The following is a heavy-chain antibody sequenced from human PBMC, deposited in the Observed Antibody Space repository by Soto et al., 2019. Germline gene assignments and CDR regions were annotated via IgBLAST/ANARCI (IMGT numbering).Heavy chain of an antibody. D-gene: IGHD3-22*01. J-gene: IGHJ4*02. V-gene: IGHV3-30*18. Sequence: GGSLRLSCAAFGFTFSSYGMHWVRQAPGKGLEWVAVISYDGSNKYYADSVKGRFTISRDNSKNTLYLQMNSLRAEDTAVYYCAKARAYYYDSSALGDYWGQGTLVTVSS. CDR2: ISYDGSNK. CDR1: GFTFSSYG. CDR3: AKARAYYYDSSALGDY.